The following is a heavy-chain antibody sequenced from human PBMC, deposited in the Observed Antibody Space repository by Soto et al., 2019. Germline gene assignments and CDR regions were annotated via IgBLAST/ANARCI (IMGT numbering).Heavy chain of an antibody. CDR1: GYTFNKYD. J-gene: IGHJ4*02. D-gene: IGHD3-3*01. CDR2: ISPNSGRP. Sequence: ASVKVSCKASGYTFNKYDITWARQAPGQGLEWLGLISPNSGRPSYAQKFEGRVTMTTDTSTTTAFLELRSLLADDTAVYYCVRQYYDFWTDYPDFDYWGQGTLVTVSS. CDR3: VRQYYDFWTDYPDFDY. V-gene: IGHV1-18*04.